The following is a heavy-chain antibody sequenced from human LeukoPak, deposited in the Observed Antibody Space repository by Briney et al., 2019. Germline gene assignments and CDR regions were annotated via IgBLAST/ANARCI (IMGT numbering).Heavy chain of an antibody. Sequence: GGSLRLSCAASGFTFGSYVMHWVRQAPGKGLEWVAIISYDGSNEYYADSVKGRFTISRDNSKNTLYLQMNSLRAADTAVYYCARGSRPVYNLLTGKRYFDYWGQGTLLTVSS. CDR2: ISYDGSNE. J-gene: IGHJ4*02. V-gene: IGHV3-30*04. D-gene: IGHD3-9*01. CDR1: GFTFGSYV. CDR3: ARGSRPVYNLLTGKRYFDY.